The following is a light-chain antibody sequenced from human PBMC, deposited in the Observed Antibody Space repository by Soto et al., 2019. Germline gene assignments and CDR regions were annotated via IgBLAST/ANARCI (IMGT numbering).Light chain of an antibody. CDR3: QQYNSYST. CDR1: QSISSW. J-gene: IGKJ1*01. CDR2: KAS. V-gene: IGKV1-5*03. Sequence: DIQMTQSPSTLSASVGDRVTITCRASQSISSWLAWYQQKPGKAPKLLIYKASSLESGVPSRFSGSGSGTEFTLTISSLQPDDFASNYCQQYNSYSTFGRETNVEIK.